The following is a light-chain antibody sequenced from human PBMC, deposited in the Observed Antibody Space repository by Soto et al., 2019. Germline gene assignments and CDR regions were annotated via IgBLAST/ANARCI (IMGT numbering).Light chain of an antibody. CDR3: QSYDSSLSGYV. CDR2: GNS. V-gene: IGLV1-40*01. CDR1: SSNIGAGYD. Sequence: QSALTQPPSVAGAPGQRVTISCTGSSSNIGAGYDVHWYQQLPGTAPKLLISGNSNRPSGVPDRFSGSKSGTSASLDITGLQVEDEADYYCQSYDSSLSGYVFGTGTKVTVL. J-gene: IGLJ1*01.